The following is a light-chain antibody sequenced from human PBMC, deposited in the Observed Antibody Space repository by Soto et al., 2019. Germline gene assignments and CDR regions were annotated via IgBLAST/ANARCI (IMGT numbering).Light chain of an antibody. Sequence: EIVLTQSPGTLSLSPGERATLSCRASQSVASSHLAWYQQKPGRAPRLLIYDAFNRATGIPDRFSGSGSGTDFTLTISRLETEDFAVYYCQQYDGSATFGQGNEV. V-gene: IGKV3-20*01. J-gene: IGKJ1*01. CDR3: QQYDGSAT. CDR1: QSVASSH. CDR2: DAF.